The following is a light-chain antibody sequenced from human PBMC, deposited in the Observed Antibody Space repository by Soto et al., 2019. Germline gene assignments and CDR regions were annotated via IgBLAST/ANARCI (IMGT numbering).Light chain of an antibody. J-gene: IGLJ3*02. CDR2: DVT. V-gene: IGLV2-11*01. CDR1: SSDVGGYNY. CDR3: QSYDGTLSGLV. Sequence: QSALTQPRSVSGSPGQSVTISCTGTSSDVGGYNYVSWYQQHPGKAPKLMIYDVTKRPSGVPDRFSGSKSGNTASLTISGLQAEDEADYYCQSYDGTLSGLVFGGGTKLTVL.